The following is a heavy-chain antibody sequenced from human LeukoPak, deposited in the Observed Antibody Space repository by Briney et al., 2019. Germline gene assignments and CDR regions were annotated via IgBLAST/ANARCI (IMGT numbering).Heavy chain of an antibody. Sequence: GGSLRLSCAASGFTFSNYGIHWVRQAPGKGLEWVAAMSYDGSYKYYADSVKGRFTISRDNSKNTLYLQMNSLRAEDTAVYYCAKTDDSGWWSIDYWGQGTLVTVSS. V-gene: IGHV3-30*18. CDR2: MSYDGSYK. J-gene: IGHJ4*02. D-gene: IGHD6-19*01. CDR3: AKTDDSGWWSIDY. CDR1: GFTFSNYG.